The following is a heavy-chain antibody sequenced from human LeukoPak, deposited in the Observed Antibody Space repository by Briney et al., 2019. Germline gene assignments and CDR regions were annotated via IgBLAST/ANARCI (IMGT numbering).Heavy chain of an antibody. J-gene: IGHJ4*02. V-gene: IGHV3-30*03. CDR2: ISYDGSNK. D-gene: IGHD2-15*01. CDR3: ARGRIKGVKAYYFDY. Sequence: PGGSLRLSCAASGFTFSSYGMHWVRQAPGKGLEWVAVISYDGSNKYYADSVKGRFTISRDNSKNTLYLQMNSLRAEDTAVYYCARGRIKGVKAYYFDYWGQGTLVTVSS. CDR1: GFTFSSYG.